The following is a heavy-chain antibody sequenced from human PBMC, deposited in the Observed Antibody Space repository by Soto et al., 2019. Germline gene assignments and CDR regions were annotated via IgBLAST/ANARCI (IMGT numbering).Heavy chain of an antibody. CDR3: ARAGYEWELGK. CDR1: GGTFSSHT. CDR2: IIPILGIA. D-gene: IGHD1-26*01. Sequence: QVQLVQSGAEVKKPGSSVKVSCKASGGTFSSHTISWVRQAPGQGLEWMGRIIPILGIANYAQKFQGRVTITADKSTSTAYMELSSLRSEDTAVYYCARAGYEWELGKWGQGTLVTVSS. J-gene: IGHJ4*02. V-gene: IGHV1-69*02.